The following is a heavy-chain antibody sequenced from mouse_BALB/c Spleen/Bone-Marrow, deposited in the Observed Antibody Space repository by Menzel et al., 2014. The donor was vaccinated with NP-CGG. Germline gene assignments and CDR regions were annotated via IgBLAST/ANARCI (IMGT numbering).Heavy chain of an antibody. CDR3: TRDAMDY. CDR2: LDPSDSYT. CDR1: GYTFTSYW. Sequence: QVQLKESGAELVKPGASVKMSCKASGYTFTSYWMPWVRQRPGQGLAWIGVLDPSDSYTSYIQKFKGKATLTVDTSSSTAYMQLSSLTSEDSAVYYFTRDAMDYWGQGTSVTVSS. V-gene: IGHV1S127*01. J-gene: IGHJ4*01.